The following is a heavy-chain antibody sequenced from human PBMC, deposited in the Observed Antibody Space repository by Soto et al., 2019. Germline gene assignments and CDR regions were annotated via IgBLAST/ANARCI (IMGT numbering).Heavy chain of an antibody. V-gene: IGHV1-58*01. Sequence: SVKVSCKASGFTFSSSVVQWVRQTRGQRLEWIGWIAVGSGNTKHAENFQERVTITWDLSTSTAYMELSSLRSEDTAVYYCAAVDYFALDSWGQSTPVTVSS. D-gene: IGHD3-9*01. J-gene: IGHJ4*02. CDR1: GFTFSSSV. CDR3: AAVDYFALDS. CDR2: IAVGSGNT.